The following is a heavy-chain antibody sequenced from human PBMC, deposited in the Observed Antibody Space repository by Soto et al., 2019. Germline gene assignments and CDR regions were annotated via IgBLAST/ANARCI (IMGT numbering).Heavy chain of an antibody. D-gene: IGHD6-19*01. CDR1: GGTISSYY. Sequence: SETLSLTCTVSGGTISSYYWSWIRQPPGKGLEWIGYIYYSGSTNYNPSLKSRVTISVDTSKNQFSLKLSSVTAADTAVYYCARQWLGISYFGYWGQGTLVTVSS. CDR3: ARQWLGISYFGY. J-gene: IGHJ4*02. V-gene: IGHV4-59*08. CDR2: IYYSGST.